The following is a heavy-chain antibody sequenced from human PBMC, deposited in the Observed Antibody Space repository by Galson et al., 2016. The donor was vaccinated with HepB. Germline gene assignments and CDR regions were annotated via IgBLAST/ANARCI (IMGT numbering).Heavy chain of an antibody. J-gene: IGHJ2*01. Sequence: SLRLSCAASGFTFSSSPMNWVRQAPGKGLEWISHITAANDIYYADSVKGRFTISRDNAKNSLYLQADSLRAEDTAVYYCARASLSHFDLWGRGTLVTVSS. V-gene: IGHV3-48*01. CDR2: ITAANDI. D-gene: IGHD2/OR15-2a*01. CDR1: GFTFSSSP. CDR3: ARASLSHFDL.